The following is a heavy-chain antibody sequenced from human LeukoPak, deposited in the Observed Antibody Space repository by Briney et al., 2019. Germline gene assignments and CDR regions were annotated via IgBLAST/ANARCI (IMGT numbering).Heavy chain of an antibody. J-gene: IGHJ3*02. V-gene: IGHV4-39*07. Sequence: SETLSLTCTVSGGSISSSSYYWGWIRQPPGKGLEWIGTIYYSGSTYYNPSLKSRVTISVDTSKNQFSLKLSSVTAADTAVYYCARTWEDAFDTWGQGTLVTASS. CDR3: ARTWEDAFDT. CDR1: GGSISSSSYY. D-gene: IGHD1-26*01. CDR2: IYYSGST.